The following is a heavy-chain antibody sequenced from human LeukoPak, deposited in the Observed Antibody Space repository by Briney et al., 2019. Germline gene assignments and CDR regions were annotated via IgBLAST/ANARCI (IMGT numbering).Heavy chain of an antibody. D-gene: IGHD4-17*01. V-gene: IGHV3-7*04. J-gene: IGHJ4*02. Sequence: GGSLRLSCAASGFTFSSYWMNWVRQAPGKGLEWVANIKQDGSEMYYADSVKGRFTISRDNAKNTLYLQMSSLRAEDTAVYYCAMDAAVKDSWGQGTLVTVSS. CDR3: AMDAAVKDS. CDR2: IKQDGSEM. CDR1: GFTFSSYW.